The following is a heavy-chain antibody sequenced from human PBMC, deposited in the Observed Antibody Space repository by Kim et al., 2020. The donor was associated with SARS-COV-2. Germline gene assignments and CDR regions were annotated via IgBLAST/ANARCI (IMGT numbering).Heavy chain of an antibody. Sequence: GGSLRLSCVVSGLSVDAHYMVWVRQAPGQGLEWVANIHPSGSASYADSVKARFTIARDTSRNELFLDMHHLSADDTAVYYCSGQSTWVRGVATDNWGRGSLVTVSS. J-gene: IGHJ4*02. CDR1: GLSVDAHY. CDR2: IHPSGSA. V-gene: IGHV3-66*04. D-gene: IGHD3-10*01. CDR3: SGQSTWVRGVATDN.